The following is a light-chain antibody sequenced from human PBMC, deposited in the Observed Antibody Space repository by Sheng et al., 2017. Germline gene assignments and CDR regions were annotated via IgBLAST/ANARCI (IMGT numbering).Light chain of an antibody. CDR2: DAS. CDR3: QQRSNWPLT. J-gene: IGKJ4*01. CDR1: RDVVRS. Sequence: DIVLTQSPATLSLSPGERATLSCRASRDVVRSLAWYQQKPGQAPRLLIYDASDRAAGIPARFSGSGSGTDFTLTISSLEPEDSAVYYCQQRSNWPLTFGGGTKVQIK. V-gene: IGKV3-11*01.